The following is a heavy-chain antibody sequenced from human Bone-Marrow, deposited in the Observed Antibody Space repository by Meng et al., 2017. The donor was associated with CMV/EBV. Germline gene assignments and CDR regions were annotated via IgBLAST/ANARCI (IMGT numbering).Heavy chain of an antibody. V-gene: IGHV3-48*03. Sequence: GGSLRLSSAASRLTFRIYEMNWVRQAPGKGLEWVSYISSSGSTIYYADSVKGRFTISRDNAKNSLYLQMNSLRAEDTAVYYCAREWLGSGIRRSGLSIHLDYWGQGTRVTVSS. CDR1: RLTFRIYE. CDR3: AREWLGSGIRRSGLSIHLDY. D-gene: IGHD3-10*01. J-gene: IGHJ4*02. CDR2: ISSSGSTI.